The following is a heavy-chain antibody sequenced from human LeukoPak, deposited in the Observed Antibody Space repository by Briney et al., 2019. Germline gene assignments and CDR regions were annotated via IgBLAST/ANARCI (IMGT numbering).Heavy chain of an antibody. CDR1: GGTFSSYA. J-gene: IGHJ4*02. Sequence: SVKVSCKASGGTFSSYAISWVRQAPGQGLEWMGRIIPILGIANYAQKFQGRVTIPADKSTSTAYMELSSLRSEDTAVYYCARDVVPRGVIIFFDYWGQGTLVTVSS. V-gene: IGHV1-69*04. D-gene: IGHD3-10*01. CDR3: ARDVVPRGVIIFFDY. CDR2: IIPILGIA.